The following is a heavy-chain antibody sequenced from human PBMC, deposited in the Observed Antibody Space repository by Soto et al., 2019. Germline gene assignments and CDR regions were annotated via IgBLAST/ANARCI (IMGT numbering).Heavy chain of an antibody. V-gene: IGHV3-33*01. J-gene: IGHJ6*03. Sequence: VQLVESGGGVVQPGRSLRLSCAASGFTFSSYGMHWVRQAPGKGLEWVAVIWYDGSNKYYADSVKGRFTISRDNSKNTLYLQMNSLRAEDTAVYYCARDPQTATIFGVVNNYYYYYMDVWGKGTTVTVSS. CDR2: IWYDGSNK. CDR3: ARDPQTATIFGVVNNYYYYYMDV. CDR1: GFTFSSYG. D-gene: IGHD3-3*01.